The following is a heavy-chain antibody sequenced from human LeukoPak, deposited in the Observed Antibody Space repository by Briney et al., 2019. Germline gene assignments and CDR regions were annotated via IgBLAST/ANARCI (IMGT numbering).Heavy chain of an antibody. CDR2: FGISGTT. Sequence: GGPLRLSCAASGFAVNTYDMHWVRQAPGEGPQWIAYFGISGTTYYADSVRGRFTISRDSAKNSLYLQMNGLRVDDTAIYYCAGYGVYPYWGQGTPVTVSS. J-gene: IGHJ4*02. V-gene: IGHV3-48*01. CDR3: AGYGVYPY. D-gene: IGHD5/OR15-5a*01. CDR1: GFAVNTYD.